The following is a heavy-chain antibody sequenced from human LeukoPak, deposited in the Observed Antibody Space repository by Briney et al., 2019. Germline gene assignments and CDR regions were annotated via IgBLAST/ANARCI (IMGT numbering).Heavy chain of an antibody. J-gene: IGHJ4*02. D-gene: IGHD3/OR15-3a*01. CDR3: SKDLYDFWSGYYPIDY. CDR2: ISGRGGST. CDR1: GFTFSSYA. Sequence: PGASLRLSCAASGFTFSSYAMSWVRQAPGKGLGWVSVISGRGGSTYYADSVKGRFINSRDNSKNTPYLQITSLRVEDTAVYYCSKDLYDFWSGYYPIDYWGQGTLVTVSS. V-gene: IGHV3-23*01.